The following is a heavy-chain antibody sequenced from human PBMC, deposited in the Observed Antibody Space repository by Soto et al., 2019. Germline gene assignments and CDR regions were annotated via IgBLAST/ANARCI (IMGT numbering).Heavy chain of an antibody. CDR2: FDPEDGET. J-gene: IGHJ5*02. CDR1: GYTLTELS. V-gene: IGHV1-24*01. CDR3: ATYCISTSCYTGENWFDP. D-gene: IGHD2-2*02. Sequence: GASVKVSCKVSGYTLTELSMHWVRQAPGKGLEWMGGFDPEDGETIYAQKFQGRVTMTEDTSTDTAYMELSSLRSEDTAVYYCATYCISTSCYTGENWFDPWGQGTLVTVSS.